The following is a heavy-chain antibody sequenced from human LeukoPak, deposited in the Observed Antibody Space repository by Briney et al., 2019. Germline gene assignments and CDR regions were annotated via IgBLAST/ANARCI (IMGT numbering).Heavy chain of an antibody. CDR1: GFTFSSYS. Sequence: PGGSLRLSCAASGFTFSSYSMNWVRQAPGKGLEWVSSISSSSSYIYYADSVKGRFTISRDNANNSLYLQMNSLRAEDTAVYYCASDSGYERGFDYWGQGTLVTVSS. CDR2: ISSSSSYI. CDR3: ASDSGYERGFDY. V-gene: IGHV3-21*01. D-gene: IGHD5-12*01. J-gene: IGHJ4*02.